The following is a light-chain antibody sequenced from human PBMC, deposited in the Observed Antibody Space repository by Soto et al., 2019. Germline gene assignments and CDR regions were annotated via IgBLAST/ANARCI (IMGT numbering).Light chain of an antibody. CDR1: QTVNGN. Sequence: EIVMTQSPGTLSVSPGERATLSCRASQTVNGNLAWYQQKPGQTPRLLIYGASTRATGIPARFSGSGSGTDFTLTISSLQSEDFAVYYCQQYNSWPPYTFGQGTKLEIK. V-gene: IGKV3-15*01. CDR2: GAS. J-gene: IGKJ2*01. CDR3: QQYNSWPPYT.